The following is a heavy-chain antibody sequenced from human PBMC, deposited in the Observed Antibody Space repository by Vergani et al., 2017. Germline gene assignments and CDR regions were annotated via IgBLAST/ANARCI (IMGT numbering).Heavy chain of an antibody. D-gene: IGHD3-3*01. CDR2: IYYSGST. CDR1: GASIRSSNYY. J-gene: IGHJ5*02. CDR3: ARHSIAEWVGKWGWIDP. Sequence: QLQLQESGPGLVKPSATLSLTCSVSGASIRSSNYYWGWIRQPPGRGLEWIASIYYSGSTYYNPSLKSRVTISVDTSKNQFSLKLSSVTAADTAVYFCARHSIAEWVGKWGWIDPWGQGILVTVSS. V-gene: IGHV4-39*01.